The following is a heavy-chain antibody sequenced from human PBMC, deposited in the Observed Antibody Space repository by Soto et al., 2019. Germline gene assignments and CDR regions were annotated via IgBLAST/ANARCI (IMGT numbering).Heavy chain of an antibody. Sequence: GGSLRLSCVASGFPFRNYAMTLVRQAPGRGLQWVSTISSFGGTYYADSVKGRFTISRDNSKNTFFLQMNSLRAEDTAIYYCAKGSSGHDDSFDFWGQGTLVTVSS. V-gene: IGHV3-23*01. CDR2: ISSFGGT. CDR3: AKGSSGHDDSFDF. D-gene: IGHD3-22*01. CDR1: GFPFRNYA. J-gene: IGHJ4*02.